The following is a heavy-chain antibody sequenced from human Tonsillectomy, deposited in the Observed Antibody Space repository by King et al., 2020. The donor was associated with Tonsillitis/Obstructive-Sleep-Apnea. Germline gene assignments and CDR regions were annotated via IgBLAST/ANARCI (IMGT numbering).Heavy chain of an antibody. CDR3: VKGGWGLIFDY. Sequence: VQLVESGGGLVQPGGSLRLSCAVSGFTFSTYAMTWVRQAPGKGLEWVSSISGSGDSTYYADSVKGRFTISRDNSKNTLYLQMNSLRAEDTAVYYFVKGGWGLIFDYWGQGTLVTVSS. CDR2: ISGSGDST. D-gene: IGHD1-26*01. J-gene: IGHJ4*02. V-gene: IGHV3-23*04. CDR1: GFTFSTYA.